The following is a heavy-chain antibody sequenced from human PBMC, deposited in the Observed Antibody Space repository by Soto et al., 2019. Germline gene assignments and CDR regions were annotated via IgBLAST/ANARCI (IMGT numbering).Heavy chain of an antibody. CDR1: GYTFPSYY. Sequence: ASVKVSCKASGYTFPSYYMHWVRQAPGQGLEWMGIINPSGGSTSYAQKFQGRVTMTRDTSTSTVYMELSSLRSEDTAVYYCAREPPPAADYYYGMDVWGQGTTVTVSS. J-gene: IGHJ6*02. V-gene: IGHV1-46*01. CDR3: AREPPPAADYYYGMDV. CDR2: INPSGGST. D-gene: IGHD2-15*01.